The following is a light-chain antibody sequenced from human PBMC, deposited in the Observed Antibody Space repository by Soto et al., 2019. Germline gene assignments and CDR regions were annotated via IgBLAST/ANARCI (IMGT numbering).Light chain of an antibody. Sequence: EIVLTQSPGTLSLSPGERATLSCRASQSVSSNYLAWYQHKPGQAPRLLIYGASRRATGIPDRFSGSGSGTDFTLTISRLEPEDFAVYYCQQYRTSPPGGTFGQGTKVEIK. V-gene: IGKV3-20*01. J-gene: IGKJ1*01. CDR2: GAS. CDR1: QSVSSNY. CDR3: QQYRTSPPGGT.